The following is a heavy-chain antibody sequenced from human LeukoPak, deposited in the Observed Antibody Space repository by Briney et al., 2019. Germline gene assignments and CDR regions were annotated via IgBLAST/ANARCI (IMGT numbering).Heavy chain of an antibody. V-gene: IGHV1-8*01. Sequence: ASVKVSCKASGYTFTSYDINWVRQATGQGLEWKGWMNPNSGNTGYAQKFQGRVTMTRNTSISTAYMELSSLRSEDTAVYYCARGLAARPRGNYFDYWGQGTLVTVSS. CDR1: GYTFTSYD. CDR2: MNPNSGNT. D-gene: IGHD6-6*01. J-gene: IGHJ4*02. CDR3: ARGLAARPRGNYFDY.